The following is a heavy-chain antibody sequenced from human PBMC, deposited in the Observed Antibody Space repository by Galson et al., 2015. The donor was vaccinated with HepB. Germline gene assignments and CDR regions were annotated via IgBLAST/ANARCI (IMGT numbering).Heavy chain of an antibody. D-gene: IGHD1-26*01. V-gene: IGHV1-18*01. Sequence: SVKVSCKASGYTFTRYGISWVRQAPGQGLEWMGWIGAYNGDTHYAQKLQGRVTMTTDTSTSTAYMELRSLRSDDTAVYYCARGSDIIVGAARKFDYWGQGTLATVSS. J-gene: IGHJ4*02. CDR1: GYTFTRYG. CDR2: IGAYNGDT. CDR3: ARGSDIIVGAARKFDY.